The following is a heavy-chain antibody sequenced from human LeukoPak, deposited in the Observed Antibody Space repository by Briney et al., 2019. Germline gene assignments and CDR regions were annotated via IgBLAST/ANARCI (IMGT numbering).Heavy chain of an antibody. CDR3: ARLRGKQLAVGRWFDP. D-gene: IGHD6-6*01. V-gene: IGHV4-59*12. Sequence: ASETLSLTCTVSGGSISSYYWSWIRQPPGKGLEWIGYIYYSGSTNYNPSLKSRVTISVDTSKNQFSLKLSSVTAADTAVYYCARLRGKQLAVGRWFDPWGQGTLVTVSS. CDR1: GGSISSYY. CDR2: IYYSGST. J-gene: IGHJ5*02.